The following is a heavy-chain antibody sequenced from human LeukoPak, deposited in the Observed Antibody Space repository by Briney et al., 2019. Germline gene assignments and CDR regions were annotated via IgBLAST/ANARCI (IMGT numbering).Heavy chain of an antibody. CDR2: IGGDGRGK. Sequence: GGSLRLSCAASGFTFSDYAVTWVRQAPGEGLEWVSAIGGDGRGKDYADSVKGRFIISRDNSKNTVFLQMNSPRAEDTALYYCARRVGGTPDYWGLGTLVTVSS. V-gene: IGHV3-23*01. CDR1: GFTFSDYA. CDR3: ARRVGGTPDY. J-gene: IGHJ4*02. D-gene: IGHD1-26*01.